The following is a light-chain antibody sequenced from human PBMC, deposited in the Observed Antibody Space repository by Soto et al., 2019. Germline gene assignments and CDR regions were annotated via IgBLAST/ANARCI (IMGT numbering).Light chain of an antibody. Sequence: QSALTQPRSVSGSPGQSVTLSCTGTGSDVGGYNYVSWYQQHPGKAPKLMIYDVSKRPSGVPDRFSGSKSGNTASLTISGLQAEEEADYYCCSYAGSYTPFGTGTKLTVL. CDR2: DVS. V-gene: IGLV2-11*01. CDR3: CSYAGSYTP. J-gene: IGLJ1*01. CDR1: GSDVGGYNY.